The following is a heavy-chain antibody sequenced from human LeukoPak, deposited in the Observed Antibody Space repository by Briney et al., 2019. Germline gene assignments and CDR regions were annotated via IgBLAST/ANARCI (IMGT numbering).Heavy chain of an antibody. CDR1: GGSFSGYY. CDR2: INHSGST. D-gene: IGHD3-10*01. CDR3: ARHHGGGSGSYYTY. J-gene: IGHJ4*02. Sequence: SETLSLTCAVYGGSFSGYYWSWIRQPPGKGLEWIGEINHSGSTNYNPPLKSRVTISVDTSKNQFSLKLSSVTAADTAVYYCARHHGGGSGSYYTYWGQGTLVTVSS. V-gene: IGHV4-34*01.